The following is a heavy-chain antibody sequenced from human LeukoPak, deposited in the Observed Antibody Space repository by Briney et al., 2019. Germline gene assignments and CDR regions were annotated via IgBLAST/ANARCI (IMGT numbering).Heavy chain of an antibody. J-gene: IGHJ4*02. CDR3: AKGAFEDVEMGYFVY. V-gene: IGHV3-23*01. Sequence: GGSLRLSCAASGFTISNSAMSWVRQAPGKGLEWVSLIDANSGSTFYADSVKGRFTISRDSSKNTLYLQMNSLRAEDMAVYYCAKGAFEDVEMGYFVYWGEGALVTVSS. D-gene: IGHD5-24*01. CDR2: IDANSGST. CDR1: GFTISNSA.